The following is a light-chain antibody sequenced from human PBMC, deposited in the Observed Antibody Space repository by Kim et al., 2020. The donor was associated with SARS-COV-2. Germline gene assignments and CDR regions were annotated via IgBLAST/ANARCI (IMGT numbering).Light chain of an antibody. CDR3: QQSHSIPFT. Sequence: DIQMTQSPSSLSASAGDRVSITCRASLSITNYLNWYQQKPGRAPKLLIYAASTLQSGVPSRFSDSGSGTDFTLTISSLQPEDFATYYCQQSHSIPFTFGPGTKVDIK. J-gene: IGKJ3*01. CDR1: LSITNY. V-gene: IGKV1-39*01. CDR2: AAS.